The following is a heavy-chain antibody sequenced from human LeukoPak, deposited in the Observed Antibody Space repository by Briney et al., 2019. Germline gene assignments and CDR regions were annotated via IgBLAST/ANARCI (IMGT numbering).Heavy chain of an antibody. CDR3: ARGWRGIAAAGTLEYFDY. CDR1: GGSFSGYY. D-gene: IGHD6-13*01. J-gene: IGHJ4*02. Sequence: LSETLSLTCAVYGGSFSGYYWSWIRQPPGKGLEWIGEINHSGSTNYNPSLKSRVTISVDTSKNQFSLKLSSVTAADTAVYYCARGWRGIAAAGTLEYFDYWGQGTLVTVSS. V-gene: IGHV4-34*01. CDR2: INHSGST.